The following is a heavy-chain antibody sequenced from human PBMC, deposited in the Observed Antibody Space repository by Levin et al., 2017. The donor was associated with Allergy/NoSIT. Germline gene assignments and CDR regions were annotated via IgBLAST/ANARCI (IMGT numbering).Heavy chain of an antibody. CDR2: IKSKADGGTT. D-gene: IGHD1-7*01. Sequence: MTGGSLRLSCATSGFTFSDAWMNWVRQAPGKGLEWVGRIKSKADGGTTDYAAPAKGRFTISRDDSKNTLFLQLSSLKTEDTAVYYCTTEVKWNYGAFENWGQGSLVTVSS. J-gene: IGHJ4*02. V-gene: IGHV3-15*01. CDR1: GFTFSDAW. CDR3: TTEVKWNYGAFEN.